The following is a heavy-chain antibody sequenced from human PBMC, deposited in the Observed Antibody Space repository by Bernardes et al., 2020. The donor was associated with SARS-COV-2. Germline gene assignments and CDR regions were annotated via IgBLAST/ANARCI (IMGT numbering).Heavy chain of an antibody. CDR1: GFTFSSYA. J-gene: IGHJ4*02. V-gene: IGHV3-23*01. CDR2: ISGSGGST. Sequence: GGSLRLSCAASGFTFSSYAMSWVRQAPGKGLEWVSAISGSGGSTYYADSVKGRFTISRDNSKNTLYLQMNSLRAEDTAVYYCAKRRVIVVVPAADDYWGQGTLVTVSS. D-gene: IGHD2-2*01. CDR3: AKRRVIVVVPAADDY.